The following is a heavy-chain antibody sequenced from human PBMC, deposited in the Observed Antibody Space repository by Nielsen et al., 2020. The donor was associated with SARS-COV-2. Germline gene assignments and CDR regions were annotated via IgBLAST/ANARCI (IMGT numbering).Heavy chain of an antibody. D-gene: IGHD1-26*01. CDR2: IYYSGSS. Sequence: SETLSLTCTVSGGSISSYYWSWIRQPPGKGLEWIGYIYYSGSSNYNPSLKSRVTMSLDTSKSQFSLKLSSVTAADTAVYYCARLRGGTYYTNFDYWGQGTLVTVSS. CDR1: GGSISSYY. J-gene: IGHJ4*02. V-gene: IGHV4-59*08. CDR3: ARLRGGTYYTNFDY.